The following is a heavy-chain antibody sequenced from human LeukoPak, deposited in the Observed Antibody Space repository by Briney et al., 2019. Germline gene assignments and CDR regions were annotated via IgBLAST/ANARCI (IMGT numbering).Heavy chain of an antibody. V-gene: IGHV4-39*01. Sequence: PSETLSLTCAVSDGSITISNWWNWVRQPPGKGLEWIGSIYYSGSTYYNPSLKSRVTISVDTSKNQFSLKLSSVTAADTAVYYCARVITIFGVVILMYFDYWGQGTLVTVSS. D-gene: IGHD3-3*01. CDR1: DGSITISNW. CDR3: ARVITIFGVVILMYFDY. CDR2: IYYSGST. J-gene: IGHJ4*02.